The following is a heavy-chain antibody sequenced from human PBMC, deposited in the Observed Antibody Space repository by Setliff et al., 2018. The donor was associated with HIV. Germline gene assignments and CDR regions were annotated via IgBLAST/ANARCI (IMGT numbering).Heavy chain of an antibody. Sequence: SETLSLTCAVSGYSTSSGYYWGWIRQPPGKGLEWIGTIYHSGSTYYNPSLKSRVTIPVDTSKNQFSLRLSSVTAADSAVYYCARRRETIVVVIGIPNWYFDLWGRGTLVTVSS. J-gene: IGHJ2*01. CDR2: IYHSGST. V-gene: IGHV4-38-2*01. CDR3: ARRRETIVVVIGIPNWYFDL. CDR1: GYSTSSGYY. D-gene: IGHD2-21*01.